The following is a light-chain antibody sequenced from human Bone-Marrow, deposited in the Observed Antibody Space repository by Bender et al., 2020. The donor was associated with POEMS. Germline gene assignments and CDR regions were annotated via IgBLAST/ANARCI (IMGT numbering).Light chain of an antibody. Sequence: SYDLTQPRSVSVSPGQTASITCSGDKLGDKYAFWYQQKPGQSPVLVIYQDDKRPSGIPERFSGSNSGNTATLSISGTQAMDEADYYCQAWVNITLVFGGGTKLTVL. V-gene: IGLV3-1*01. J-gene: IGLJ3*02. CDR3: QAWVNITLV. CDR2: QDD. CDR1: KLGDKY.